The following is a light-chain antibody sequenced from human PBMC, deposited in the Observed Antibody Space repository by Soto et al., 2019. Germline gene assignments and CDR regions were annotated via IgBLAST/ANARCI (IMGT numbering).Light chain of an antibody. Sequence: DIQMTQSPSSLSASVGERVTITCRASQSISSYLNWYQQKPGKAPKLLIYAASSLQSGVPSRFSGSGSGTDFTLTISSLQPEDFAPDYCQQSYSTPWTFGQGTKVEIK. CDR1: QSISSY. J-gene: IGKJ1*01. CDR3: QQSYSTPWT. CDR2: AAS. V-gene: IGKV1-39*01.